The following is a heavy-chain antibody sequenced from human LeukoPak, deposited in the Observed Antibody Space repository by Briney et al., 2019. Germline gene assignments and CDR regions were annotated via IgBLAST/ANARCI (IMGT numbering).Heavy chain of an antibody. J-gene: IGHJ4*02. V-gene: IGHV1-18*01. D-gene: IGHD5-12*01. CDR2: ISTYNGNT. CDR3: TRGTTADIDY. CDR1: GYTFSTYG. Sequence: ASVKVSCKASGYTFSTYGISWVRQAPGQGLEWMGWISTYNGNTNYAQKLQGRVTMTTDTSTSTAYMELRSLRSDDTAVYYCTRGTTADIDYWGQGTRVTVSS.